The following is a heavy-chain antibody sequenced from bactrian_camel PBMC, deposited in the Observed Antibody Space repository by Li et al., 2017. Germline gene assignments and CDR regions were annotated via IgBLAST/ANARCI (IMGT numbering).Heavy chain of an antibody. CDR2: IDSDGSNT. V-gene: IGHV3S6*01. CDR3: TADIWEKNLLRPAAWAH. Sequence: HVQLVESGGGLVHPGGSLRLSCVASGFTFSNYDMHWVRLSPGKGLEWVSSIDSDGSNTYYPDSVKGRFTISRDNAKSALDLILNSLKPEDTAMYYCTADIWEKNLLRPAAWAHWGQGTQVTVS. J-gene: IGHJ4*01. CDR1: GFTFSNYD. D-gene: IGHD1*01.